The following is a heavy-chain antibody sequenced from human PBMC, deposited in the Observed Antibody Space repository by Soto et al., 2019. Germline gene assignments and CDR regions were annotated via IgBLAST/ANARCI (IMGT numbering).Heavy chain of an antibody. CDR3: TIGDDGDYVYY. V-gene: IGHV3-48*01. CDR2: ISSSSSTI. CDR1: GFTLSSYS. D-gene: IGHD4-17*01. J-gene: IGHJ4*02. Sequence: EVQLVESGGGLVQPGGSLRLSCAASGFTLSSYSMNWVRQAPGKGLEWVSYISSSSSTIYYADSVKGRFTISRDNAKNSLYLPMNSLRAQNTTLYYCTIGDDGDYVYYWGQGTLVIVSS.